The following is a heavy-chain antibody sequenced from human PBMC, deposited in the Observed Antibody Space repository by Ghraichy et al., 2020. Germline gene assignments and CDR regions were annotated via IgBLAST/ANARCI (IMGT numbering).Heavy chain of an antibody. V-gene: IGHV3-23*01. CDR2: ISGSGGST. CDR1: GFTFSSYA. Sequence: LSLTCAASGFTFSSYAMSWVRQAPGKGLEWVSAISGSGGSTYYADSVKGRFTISRDNSKNTLYLQMNSLRAEDTAVYYCAKGRIGDYYGMDVWGQGTTVTVSS. D-gene: IGHD1-14*01. J-gene: IGHJ6*02. CDR3: AKGRIGDYYGMDV.